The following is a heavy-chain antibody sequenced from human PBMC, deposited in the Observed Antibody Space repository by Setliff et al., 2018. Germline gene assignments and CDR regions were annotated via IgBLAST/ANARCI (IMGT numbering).Heavy chain of an antibody. CDR3: ARRRGSGSFVNWFDP. J-gene: IGHJ5*02. D-gene: IGHD3-10*01. CDR1: EYSFTTYW. Sequence: PGESLKISCKASEYSFTTYWIGWVRQMPGKGLEWMGIIYPGDSDTRYNPSFQGQVTISADKSINTAYLQWSSLKASDTAMYYCARRRGSGSFVNWFDPWGQGTLVTVSS. V-gene: IGHV5-51*01. CDR2: IYPGDSDT.